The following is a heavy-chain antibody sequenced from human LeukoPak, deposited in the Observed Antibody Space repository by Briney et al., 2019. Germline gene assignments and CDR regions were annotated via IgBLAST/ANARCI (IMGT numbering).Heavy chain of an antibody. D-gene: IGHD4-23*01. V-gene: IGHV3-30*02. CDR1: GFTFNNFG. Sequence: QTGGSLRLSCAASGFTFNNFGMHWVRQAPSKGLEFVSFIGFEGVDKYYADSVKGRFTISKDYSKATLYLQMNSLRPEDTAIYYCAKDLHGGYSSDYWGQGTLVTVPS. J-gene: IGHJ4*02. CDR3: AKDLHGGYSSDY. CDR2: IGFEGVDK.